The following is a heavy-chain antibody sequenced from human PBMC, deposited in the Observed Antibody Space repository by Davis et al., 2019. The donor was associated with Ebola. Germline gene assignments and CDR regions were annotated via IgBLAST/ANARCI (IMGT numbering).Heavy chain of an antibody. V-gene: IGHV4-59*01. CDR3: ARATLAAAEYDY. Sequence: MPSETLSLTCTVSGGSISSYYWNWIRQPPGKGLEWIGYIYYSGNTHYNPSLKSRVTISSDTSKNQFSLKLSSVTAADTAVYYCARATLAAAEYDYWGQGTLVTVSS. CDR2: IYYSGNT. J-gene: IGHJ4*02. D-gene: IGHD6-13*01. CDR1: GGSISSYY.